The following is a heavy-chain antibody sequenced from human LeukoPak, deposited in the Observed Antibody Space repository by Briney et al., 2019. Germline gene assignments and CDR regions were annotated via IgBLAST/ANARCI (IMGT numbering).Heavy chain of an antibody. CDR3: ARARSGTTFDC. J-gene: IGHJ4*02. CDR2: IYTSGST. Sequence: SETLSLTCTVSGGSISSYYWSWIRQPAGKGLEWIGHIYTSGSTNYNPSLKSRITIAVDTSKNQFSLKLSSVTAADTAMYYCARARSGTTFDCWGQGTLVTVSS. CDR1: GGSISSYY. V-gene: IGHV4-4*07. D-gene: IGHD1-26*01.